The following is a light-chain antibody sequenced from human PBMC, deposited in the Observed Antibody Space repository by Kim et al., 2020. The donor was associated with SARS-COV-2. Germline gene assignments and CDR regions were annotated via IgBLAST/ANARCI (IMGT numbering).Light chain of an antibody. J-gene: IGLJ3*02. Sequence: SVSAGQTADTPCSGAVLAKKYVRWFQQKPGQAPVVLIYRDYQRPSGIPERFSGSSSGTTVTLTISGAQVEDEADYYCYSAADNIGVFGGGTQLTVL. CDR3: YSAADNIGV. CDR1: VLAKKY. V-gene: IGLV3-27*01. CDR2: RDY.